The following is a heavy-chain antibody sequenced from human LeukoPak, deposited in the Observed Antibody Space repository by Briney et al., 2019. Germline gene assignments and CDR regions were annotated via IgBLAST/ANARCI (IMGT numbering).Heavy chain of an antibody. J-gene: IGHJ4*02. D-gene: IGHD6-13*01. CDR2: IIPIFGTT. Sequence: SVKVSCKASGGTFITYAISWVRQTPGQGLEWMGGIIPIFGTTNFAQKFRGRVTITADESTSTAYMELSSLRSDDTAVYYCAAAGTFEYFDYWGQGTLVTVSS. CDR1: GGTFITYA. V-gene: IGHV1-69*01. CDR3: AAAGTFEYFDY.